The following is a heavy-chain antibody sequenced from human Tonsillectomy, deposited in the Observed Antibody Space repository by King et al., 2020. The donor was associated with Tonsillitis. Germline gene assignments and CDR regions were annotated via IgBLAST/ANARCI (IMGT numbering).Heavy chain of an antibody. CDR1: GYSFTSYW. D-gene: IGHD2-21*01. Sequence: QLVQSGAEVKKPGESLKISCKTSGYSFTSYWIGWVRQMPGKGLEWMGIIYPGASDTRYSPSFHGQVTIPADKAISTAYLQWSSLKASDTAMYDCARHRAPKFLPYDYVDYWGQGTLVTVSS. V-gene: IGHV5-51*01. CDR2: IYPGASDT. CDR3: ARHRAPKFLPYDYVDY. J-gene: IGHJ4*02.